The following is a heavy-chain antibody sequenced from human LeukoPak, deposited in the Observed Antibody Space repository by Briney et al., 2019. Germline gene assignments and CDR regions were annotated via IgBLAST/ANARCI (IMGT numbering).Heavy chain of an antibody. CDR3: ARVPRVTDQSHAFDI. J-gene: IGHJ3*02. CDR2: INTNTGNP. V-gene: IGHV7-4-1*02. Sequence: ASVKVSCKASGYTFTSYAMNWVRQAPGQGLEWMGWINTNTGNPTYAQGFTGRFVFSLDTSVSTAYLQISSLKAEDTAVYYCARVPRVTDQSHAFDIWGQGTMVTVSS. CDR1: GYTFTSYA. D-gene: IGHD2-21*02.